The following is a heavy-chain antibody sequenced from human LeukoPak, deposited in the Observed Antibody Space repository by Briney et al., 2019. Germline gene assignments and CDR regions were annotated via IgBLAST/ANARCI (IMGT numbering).Heavy chain of an antibody. D-gene: IGHD3-22*01. V-gene: IGHV4-39*01. J-gene: IGHJ4*02. CDR1: GDSIRSGTYY. CDR3: ARHGYYDSSGYYPAGYFDY. CDR2: IYYSGST. Sequence: PSETLSLTCSVSGDSIRSGTYYWGWIRQPPGKGLEWIGSIYYSGSTYYNPSLKSRVTISVDTSKNQFSLKLSSVTAADTAVYYCARHGYYDSSGYYPAGYFDYWGQGTLVTVSS.